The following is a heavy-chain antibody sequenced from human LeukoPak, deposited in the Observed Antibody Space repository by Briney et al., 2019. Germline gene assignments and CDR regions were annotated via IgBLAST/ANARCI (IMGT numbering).Heavy chain of an antibody. CDR2: IRYDGSSK. CDR1: GFTFSSYG. CDR3: AKDQWELTYFDC. V-gene: IGHV3-30*02. J-gene: IGHJ4*02. D-gene: IGHD1-26*01. Sequence: GGSLRLSCAASGFTFSSYGMHWVRQAPGKGLEWVAFIRYDGSSKYYADSVKGRFTISRDNSKNTLYLQMNSLRAEDTAVYYCAKDQWELTYFDCWGQGTLVTVSS.